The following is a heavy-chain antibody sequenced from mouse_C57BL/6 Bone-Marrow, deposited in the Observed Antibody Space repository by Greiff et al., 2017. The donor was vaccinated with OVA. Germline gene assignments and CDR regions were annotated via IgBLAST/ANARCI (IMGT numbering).Heavy chain of an antibody. CDR2: IYPRSGNT. D-gene: IGHD2-2*01. Sequence: QVQLQQSGAELARPGASVKLSCKASGYTFTSYGISWVKQRTGQGLEWIGEIYPRSGNTYYNEKFKGKATLTADKSASPAYMELRSLTSEDSAVYFCARGGLRLGFDYWGQGTTLTVSS. V-gene: IGHV1-81*01. J-gene: IGHJ2*01. CDR1: GYTFTSYG. CDR3: ARGGLRLGFDY.